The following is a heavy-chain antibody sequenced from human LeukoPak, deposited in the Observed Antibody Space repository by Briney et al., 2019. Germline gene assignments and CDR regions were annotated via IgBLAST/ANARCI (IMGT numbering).Heavy chain of an antibody. Sequence: KTPETLSLTCTVSGGSISSSNSFWGWIRQPPGKGLEWIGSIYYSGSTSCNPSLKSRVTILVDTSKNQFSLRLTSVTAADTAAYYCARIQKHGSGRGGGGYWGQGTLVTVSS. V-gene: IGHV4-39*07. J-gene: IGHJ4*02. CDR3: ARIQKHGSGRGGGGY. CDR2: IYYSGST. D-gene: IGHD3-10*01. CDR1: GGSISSSNSF.